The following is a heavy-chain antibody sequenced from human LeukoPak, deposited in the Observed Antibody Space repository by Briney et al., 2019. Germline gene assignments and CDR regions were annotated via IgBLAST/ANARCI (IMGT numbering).Heavy chain of an antibody. CDR2: ISAYNGNT. Sequence: ASVKLACNASGYTFTSYGISWVRQAPGQWLEWMGWISAYNGNTNYAQKLQGRVTMTTDTSTSTAYRKLRSLRSDDTAVYYCASRATGVDYWGQGTLVTVSS. CDR1: GYTFTSYG. CDR3: ASRATGVDY. V-gene: IGHV1-18*01. D-gene: IGHD4-11*01. J-gene: IGHJ4*02.